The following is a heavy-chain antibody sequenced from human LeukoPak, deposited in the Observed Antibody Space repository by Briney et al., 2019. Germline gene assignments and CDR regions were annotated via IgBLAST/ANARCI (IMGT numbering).Heavy chain of an antibody. V-gene: IGHV4-61*02. J-gene: IGHJ6*03. D-gene: IGHD3-3*01. CDR3: ARGEAPIFGVVSIMDV. CDR2: IYTSGST. Sequence: SQTLSLTCTVSGGSISSGSYYWSWIRQPAGKGLEWIGRIYTSGSTNYNPSLKSRVTIPVDTSKNQFSLKLSSVTAADTAVYYCARGEAPIFGVVSIMDVWGKGTTVTVSS. CDR1: GGSISSGSYY.